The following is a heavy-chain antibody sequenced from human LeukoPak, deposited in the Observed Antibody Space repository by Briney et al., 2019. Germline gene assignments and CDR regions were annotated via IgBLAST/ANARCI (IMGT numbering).Heavy chain of an antibody. CDR2: IFPGDSDT. CDR3: ARHAGLWFGVFDI. CDR1: GYSFTTYW. V-gene: IGHV5-51*01. J-gene: IGHJ3*02. D-gene: IGHD3-10*01. Sequence: GESLKISCKASGYSFTTYWIGWVRQMPGKGLEWMGMIFPGDSDTRYSPSFQGRVTISADVSISTAYLQWSSLKASDTAIYYCARHAGLWFGVFDIWGQGTMVTVSS.